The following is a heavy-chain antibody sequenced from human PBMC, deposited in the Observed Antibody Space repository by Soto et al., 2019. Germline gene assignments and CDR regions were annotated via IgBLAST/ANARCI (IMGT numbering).Heavy chain of an antibody. D-gene: IGHD3-10*01. CDR3: TGRGARHHSYCGMDV. CDR2: IIPIFGTA. J-gene: IGHJ6*02. V-gene: IGHV1-69*05. Sequence: QVQLVQSGAEVKKPASSVKVSCKASGGTFSSYAISWVRQAPGQGLEWIGGIIPIFGTANYAQRFQGRVTSTTAESTITGYMELSRLRSHDTAVSYCTGRGARHHSYCGMDVWSHGTTLTVSS. CDR1: GGTFSSYA.